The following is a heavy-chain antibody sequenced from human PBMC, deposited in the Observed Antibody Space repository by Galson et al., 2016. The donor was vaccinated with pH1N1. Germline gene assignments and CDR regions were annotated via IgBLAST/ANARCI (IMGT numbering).Heavy chain of an antibody. CDR3: ARGRYDYDGDFGF. Sequence: SLRLSCAASGFTFGTYAMTWVRRAPGKGLEWVSTISSSGGTTFYTDSVKGRFTISRDYSKNTLYLHMNSLRAGDMALYYCARGRYDYDGDFGFWGQGTLVTVSS. CDR1: GFTFGTYA. CDR2: ISSSGGTT. D-gene: IGHD4-23*01. V-gene: IGHV3-23*01. J-gene: IGHJ4*02.